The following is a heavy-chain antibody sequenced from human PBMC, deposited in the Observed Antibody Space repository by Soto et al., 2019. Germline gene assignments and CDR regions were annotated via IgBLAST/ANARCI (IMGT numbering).Heavy chain of an antibody. Sequence: GSLRFSCAASGFTFSNAWMNWVRQAPGKGLEWVGRIKSKTDGGTTDYAAPVKGRFTISRDDSKNTLYLQMNSLKTEDTAVYYCTTDGGYALPYYYYGMDVWGQGTTVTVSS. D-gene: IGHD5-12*01. CDR2: IKSKTDGGTT. J-gene: IGHJ6*02. CDR1: GFTFSNAW. V-gene: IGHV3-15*07. CDR3: TTDGGYALPYYYYGMDV.